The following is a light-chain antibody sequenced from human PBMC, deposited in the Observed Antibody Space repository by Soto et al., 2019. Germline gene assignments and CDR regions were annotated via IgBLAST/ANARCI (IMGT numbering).Light chain of an antibody. CDR1: SSDVGGYDY. J-gene: IGLJ2*01. V-gene: IGLV2-14*01. CDR2: EVS. Sequence: QSALTQPASVSGSPGQSITLSCTGTSSDVGGYDYVSCYQHHPGKAPKLMIYEVSNRPSGISNRFSGSKSGNTASLTISGLQAEDEADYYCSSYTTTSTQVFGGGTKLTVL. CDR3: SSYTTTSTQV.